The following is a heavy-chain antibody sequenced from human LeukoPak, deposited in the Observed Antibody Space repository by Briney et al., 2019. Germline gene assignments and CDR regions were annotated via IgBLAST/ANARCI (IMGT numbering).Heavy chain of an antibody. CDR2: IYGDGSFT. CDR3: ATDSRSCRY. J-gene: IGHJ4*02. V-gene: IGHV3-74*01. Sequence: GGSLRLSCAASGFTFSSEWMHWVRQAPGKGLVWVALIYGDGSFTRYADSVKGRFTISRDNAKNSLFLQMNSLRAEDTAMYYCATDSRSCRYWGQGTLVTVSS. CDR1: GFTFSSEW.